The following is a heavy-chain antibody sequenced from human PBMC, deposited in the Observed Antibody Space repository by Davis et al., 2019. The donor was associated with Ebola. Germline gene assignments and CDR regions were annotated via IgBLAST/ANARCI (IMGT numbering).Heavy chain of an antibody. CDR2: ISPTGDAT. CDR3: ARAPSGTYESDY. J-gene: IGHJ4*02. D-gene: IGHD1-26*01. CDR1: GYSFTSYF. V-gene: IGHV1-46*01. Sequence: AASVKVSCKASGYSFTSYFMHWVRQAPGQGLEWMAIISPTGDATRYAQKFQGRVTLTSDTPTSTVYLELISLTSEDTAVYYCARAPSGTYESDYWGQGTLVTVSS.